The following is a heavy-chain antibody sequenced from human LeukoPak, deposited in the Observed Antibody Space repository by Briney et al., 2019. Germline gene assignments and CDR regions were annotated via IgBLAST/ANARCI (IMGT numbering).Heavy chain of an antibody. V-gene: IGHV3-21*01. CDR2: ISSSSSYI. Sequence: PGGSLRLSCAASGFTFSSYAMSWVRQAPGKGLEWVSSISSSSSYIYYADSVKGRFTISRDNAKNSLYLQMNSLRAEDTAVYYCARGTIGGSGIYYYYYGMDVWGKGTTVTVSS. J-gene: IGHJ6*04. D-gene: IGHD3-10*01. CDR3: ARGTIGGSGIYYYYYGMDV. CDR1: GFTFSSYA.